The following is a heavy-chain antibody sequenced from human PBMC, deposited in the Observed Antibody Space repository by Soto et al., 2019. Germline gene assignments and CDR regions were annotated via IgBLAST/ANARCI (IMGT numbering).Heavy chain of an antibody. V-gene: IGHV4-4*09. CDR1: GDSVRNQY. Sequence: QVQMQESGPGLVKPSETLSLTCTVSGDSVRNQYWSWIRRPPGRGLEWIGYIYRSGSTKYNPSLKSRLTISVETSKNLFSLKLSSVTAADTAVYYCARTLDYGHMDVWGKGTTVTVSS. CDR3: ARTLDYGHMDV. D-gene: IGHD3-16*01. J-gene: IGHJ6*03. CDR2: IYRSGST.